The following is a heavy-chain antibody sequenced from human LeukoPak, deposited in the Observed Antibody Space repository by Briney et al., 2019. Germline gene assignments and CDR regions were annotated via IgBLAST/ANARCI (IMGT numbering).Heavy chain of an antibody. V-gene: IGHV3-66*01. CDR2: MYGGGDT. J-gene: IGHJ4*02. Sequence: GGSLRLSCAASGFTVSSKYMSWVRQAPGKGLEWVSVMYGGGDTYYADSVKGRFSMSRDNSKNTLYLQMNSLRAEDTAVYYCAREEASSAAIDHWGQGTLVTVSS. D-gene: IGHD6-6*01. CDR1: GFTVSSKY. CDR3: AREEASSAAIDH.